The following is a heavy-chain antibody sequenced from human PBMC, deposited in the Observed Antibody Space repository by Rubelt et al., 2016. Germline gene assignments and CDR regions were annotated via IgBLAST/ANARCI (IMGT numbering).Heavy chain of an antibody. J-gene: IGHJ3*02. CDR1: GGTFRSYA. CDR3: ARDQLALYAFDI. Sequence: QVQLVQSGAEVKKPGSSVMVSCKASGGTFRSYAISWVRQAPGQGLEWMGGIIPIFGTATYAQKFQGRVTMTTDTSTSTAYMELRSLRSDDTAVYFCARDQLALYAFDIWGQGTMVTVSS. D-gene: IGHD1-1*01. CDR2: IIPIFGTA. V-gene: IGHV1-69*06.